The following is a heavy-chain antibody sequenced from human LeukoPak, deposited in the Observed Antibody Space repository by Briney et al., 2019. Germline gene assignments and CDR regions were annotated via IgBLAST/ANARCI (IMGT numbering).Heavy chain of an antibody. CDR1: GGSISSSSYY. CDR3: ARIHIVVVTAIEAFDI. D-gene: IGHD2-21*02. CDR2: IYYSGST. J-gene: IGHJ3*02. V-gene: IGHV4-39*07. Sequence: SETLSLTCTVSGGSISSSSYYWGWIRQPPEKGLEWIGSIYYSGSTYYNPSLKSRVTISVDTSKNQFSLKLSSVTAADTAVYYCARIHIVVVTAIEAFDIWGQGTMVTVSS.